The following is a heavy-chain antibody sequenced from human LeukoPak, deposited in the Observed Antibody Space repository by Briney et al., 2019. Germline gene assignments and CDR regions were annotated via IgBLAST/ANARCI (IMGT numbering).Heavy chain of an antibody. Sequence: GGSLRLSCAASGFTFSDYYMSWIRQAPGKGLEWVSYISSSGSTIYYADSVKGRFTISRDNAKNSLYLRMNSLRAEDTAVYYCARLRSSARGAFDIWGQGTMVTVSS. V-gene: IGHV3-11*01. D-gene: IGHD6-25*01. CDR1: GFTFSDYY. CDR3: ARLRSSARGAFDI. CDR2: ISSSGSTI. J-gene: IGHJ3*02.